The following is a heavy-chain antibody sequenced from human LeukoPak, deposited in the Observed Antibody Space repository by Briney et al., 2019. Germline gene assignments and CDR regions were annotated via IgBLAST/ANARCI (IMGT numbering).Heavy chain of an antibody. CDR3: AFSCSGDSCSFFDS. D-gene: IGHD2-15*01. V-gene: IGHV3-23*01. Sequence: GGSLRLSCAASGFTFSSYAMTWVRQAPGRGLEWVSGIYASGENTYYADSVKGRFTISRDNSKNTLYLQMNSLRGEDTAVYYCAFSCSGDSCSFFDSWGQGTVVTVSS. CDR2: IYASGENT. CDR1: GFTFSSYA. J-gene: IGHJ4*02.